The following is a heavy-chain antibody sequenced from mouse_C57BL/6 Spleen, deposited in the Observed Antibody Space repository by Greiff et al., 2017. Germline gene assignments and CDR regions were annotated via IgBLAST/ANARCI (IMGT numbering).Heavy chain of an antibody. V-gene: IGHV1-69*01. D-gene: IGHD2-1*01. J-gene: IGHJ3*01. Sequence: QVQLKQPGAELVMPGASVKLSCKASGYTFTSYWMHWVKQRPGQGLEWIGEIDPSDSYTNYNQKFKGKSTLTVDKSSSTAYMQLSSLTSEDSAVYYCARSIYYGNYVPFAYWGQGTLVTVSA. CDR1: GYTFTSYW. CDR2: IDPSDSYT. CDR3: ARSIYYGNYVPFAY.